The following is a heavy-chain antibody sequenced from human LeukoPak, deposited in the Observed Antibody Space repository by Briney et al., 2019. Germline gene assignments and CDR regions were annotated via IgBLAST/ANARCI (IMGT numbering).Heavy chain of an antibody. Sequence: GGSLRLSCAASGFTFSGYAMSWVRQAPGKGLEWVSAISGSGGSTYYADSVKGRFTISRDNSKNTPYLQMNSLRAEDTAVYYCAKAYDFWSGSANAFDIWGQGTMVTVSS. CDR3: AKAYDFWSGSANAFDI. CDR1: GFTFSGYA. CDR2: ISGSGGST. D-gene: IGHD3-3*01. J-gene: IGHJ3*02. V-gene: IGHV3-23*01.